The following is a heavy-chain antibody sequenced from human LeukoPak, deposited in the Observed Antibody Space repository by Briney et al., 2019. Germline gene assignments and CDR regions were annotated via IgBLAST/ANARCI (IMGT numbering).Heavy chain of an antibody. J-gene: IGHJ5*02. D-gene: IGHD4-17*01. CDR1: GFTFSSYW. CDR2: IKQDGSEK. CDR3: AKADYGDHSGEFDP. V-gene: IGHV3-7*01. Sequence: GGSLRLSCAASGFTFSSYWMSWVRQAPGKGLEWVANIKQDGSEKYYVDSVKGRFPISRDNAKNSLYLQMNSLRAEDTAVYYCAKADYGDHSGEFDPWGQGTLVTVSS.